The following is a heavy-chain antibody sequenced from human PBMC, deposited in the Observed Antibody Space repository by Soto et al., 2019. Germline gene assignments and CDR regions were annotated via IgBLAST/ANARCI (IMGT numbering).Heavy chain of an antibody. Sequence: EVQLVESGGGLVKPGGSLTLSCAASGFTFRTYSMNWVRKAPGKGRKWVSSVSSSSTYIYYADSVKGRFTVSRDNAKNSLFLQMNSLRAEDTGVYYCAREEDTLIAVVGYVGDHGMDVWGQGTTVTVSS. J-gene: IGHJ6*02. CDR1: GFTFRTYS. CDR3: AREEDTLIAVVGYVGDHGMDV. D-gene: IGHD3-22*01. CDR2: VSSSSTYI. V-gene: IGHV3-21*01.